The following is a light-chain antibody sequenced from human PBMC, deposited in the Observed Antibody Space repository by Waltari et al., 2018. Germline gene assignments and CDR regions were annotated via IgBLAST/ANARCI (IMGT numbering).Light chain of an antibody. J-gene: IGLJ2*01. CDR2: SNT. V-gene: IGLV1-44*01. CDR3: ATWDDRLTGVV. CDR1: NSNIGSNV. Sequence: QSALTQPPSASGTPGQTVTIFCSGGNSNIGSNVVNWYQQVPGTAPKLLIYSNTYRPSGVPDRFSCSKSGTSASLAISGLQSDDEGDYYCATWDDRLTGVVFGGGTQVTVL.